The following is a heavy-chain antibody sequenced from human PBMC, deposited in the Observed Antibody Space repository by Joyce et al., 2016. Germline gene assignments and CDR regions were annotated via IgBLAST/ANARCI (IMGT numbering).Heavy chain of an antibody. D-gene: IGHD3-16*01. J-gene: IGHJ4*02. Sequence: EVQLLESGGGLVQPGGSLRLSCAASGCTFSNYGMSWVRQAPGKGLGWVSTITGSGSGTYYADSVKGRFTISRDNSKNTLYLQMNSLRGEDTAVYYCARGGMITRRYFGYWGQGTLVTVSS. CDR3: ARGGMITRRYFGY. CDR2: ITGSGSGT. CDR1: GCTFSNYG. V-gene: IGHV3-23*01.